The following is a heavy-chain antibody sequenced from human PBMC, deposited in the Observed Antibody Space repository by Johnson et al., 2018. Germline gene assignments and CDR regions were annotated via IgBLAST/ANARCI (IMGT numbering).Heavy chain of an antibody. Sequence: EVQLVESGGGLVKPGRSLRLSCTASGFTFGDYAMSWFRQAPGKGLEWVGFIRSNAYGGTTEYAASVNGRFTISRDDSKSIAYLQMNSLKTEDTAVYYCTTWDRAAAGTYYYYYGMDVWGQGTTVTVSS. J-gene: IGHJ6*02. CDR3: TTWDRAAAGTYYYYYGMDV. D-gene: IGHD6-13*01. V-gene: IGHV3-49*05. CDR1: GFTFGDYA. CDR2: IRSNAYGGTT.